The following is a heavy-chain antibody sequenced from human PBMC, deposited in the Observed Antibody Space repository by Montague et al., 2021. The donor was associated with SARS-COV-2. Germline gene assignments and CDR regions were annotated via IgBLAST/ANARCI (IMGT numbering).Heavy chain of an antibody. J-gene: IGHJ4*02. CDR2: IYYSGST. CDR1: GGSISSYS. CDR3: ARTLPVAGFDY. V-gene: IGHV4-59*01. Sequence: SETLSLTCTVSGGSISSYSWSWIRQPPGKGLEWIGYIYYSGSTTXNPSLKSRVTLSVDSSENQFSLKLNSVAAADTAVYYCARTLPVAGFDYWGQGTLVTVSS. D-gene: IGHD6-19*01.